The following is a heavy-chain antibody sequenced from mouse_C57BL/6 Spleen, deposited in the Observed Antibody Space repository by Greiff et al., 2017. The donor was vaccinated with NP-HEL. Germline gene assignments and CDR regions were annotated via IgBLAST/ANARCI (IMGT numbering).Heavy chain of an antibody. CDR1: GYTFTSYW. CDR2: INPSNGGT. V-gene: IGHV1-53*01. CDR3: ARWTYYSNYGYCDV. Sequence: VQLQQPGTELVKPGASVKLSCKASGYTFTSYWMHWVKQRPGQGLEWIGNINPSNGGTNYTEKFKSKATLTVDKSSSTAYMQLSSLTSEDSAVDYCARWTYYSNYGYCDVWGTGTTVTVSS. J-gene: IGHJ1*03. D-gene: IGHD2-5*01.